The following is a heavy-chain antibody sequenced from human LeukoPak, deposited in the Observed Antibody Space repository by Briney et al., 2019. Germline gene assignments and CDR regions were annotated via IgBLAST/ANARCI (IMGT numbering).Heavy chain of an antibody. Sequence: ASVKVSCTASGYTFASYGISWVRQAPGQGLEWMGWISTYNDHRNYAQNLQNLQGRVTMTIDTSTSTVYMELRSLRSDDTAVYYCARDRGYSPDSFDIWGQGTMVIVSS. D-gene: IGHD5-18*01. CDR3: ARDRGYSPDSFDI. CDR1: GYTFASYG. V-gene: IGHV1-18*01. J-gene: IGHJ3*02. CDR2: ISTYNDHR.